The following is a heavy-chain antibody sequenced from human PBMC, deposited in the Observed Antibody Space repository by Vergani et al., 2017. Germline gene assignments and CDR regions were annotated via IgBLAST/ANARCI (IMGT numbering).Heavy chain of an antibody. D-gene: IGHD6-13*01. CDR3: AKRGSTQELDLIYGMDV. CDR2: RRYDGSNK. Sequence: QVQLVESGGGVVQPGGSLRLSCAASGFTFSSYGMHWVRQPPGKGLEWVAFRRYDGSNKYYADSVKGRFTISRDNSKTTLYLQMNRLRAEDTAVYYCAKRGSTQELDLIYGMDVWGQGTTVTVSS. CDR1: GFTFSSYG. J-gene: IGHJ6*02. V-gene: IGHV3-30*02.